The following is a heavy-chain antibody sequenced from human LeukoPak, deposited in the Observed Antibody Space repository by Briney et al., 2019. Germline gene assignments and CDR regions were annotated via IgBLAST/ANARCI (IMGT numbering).Heavy chain of an antibody. CDR2: IRYSGSA. J-gene: IGHJ4*02. Sequence: PSETLSLTCTVSGDSISTYYWSWIRQPPGKGLEWIGYIRYSGSANYNPSLRSRVTISIDTSKNQFSLKLSSVTAADTAVYHCARHSDRGPDYWGQGILVTVSS. CDR1: GDSISTYY. V-gene: IGHV4-59*08. CDR3: ARHSDRGPDY.